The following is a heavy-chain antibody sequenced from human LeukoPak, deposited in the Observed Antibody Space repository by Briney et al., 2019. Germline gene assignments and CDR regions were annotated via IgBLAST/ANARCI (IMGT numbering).Heavy chain of an antibody. CDR2: ISSSGSTI. V-gene: IGHV3-11*01. Sequence: PGGSLRLFCAASGFTFSDYYMSWIRQAPGKGLEWVSYISSSGSTIYYADSVKGRFTISRDNAKNSLYLQMNSLRAEDTAVYYCARYYSSGYYSNYWGQGTLVTVSS. CDR3: ARYYSSGYYSNY. J-gene: IGHJ4*02. D-gene: IGHD3-22*01. CDR1: GFTFSDYY.